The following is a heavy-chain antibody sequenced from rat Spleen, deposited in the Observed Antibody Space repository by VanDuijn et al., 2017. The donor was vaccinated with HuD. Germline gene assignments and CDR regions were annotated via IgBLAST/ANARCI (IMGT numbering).Heavy chain of an antibody. J-gene: IGHJ2*01. CDR1: GFTFSNYD. CDR3: TTDRLGADYFDY. D-gene: IGHD5-1*01. CDR2: LRLDGSTT. Sequence: EVQLVESGGGLVQPGRSLKLSCAASGFTFSNYDMAWVRQAPTKGLEWVASLRLDGSTTYYRDSVKGRFTISRDNTKSTLYLQMDSLRSEDTATYYCTTDRLGADYFDYWGQGVMVTVSS. V-gene: IGHV5-20*01.